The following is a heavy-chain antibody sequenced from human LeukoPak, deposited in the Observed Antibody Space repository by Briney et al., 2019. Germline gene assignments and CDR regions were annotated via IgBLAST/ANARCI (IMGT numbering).Heavy chain of an antibody. CDR3: AKRSAESSGYFDS. CDR1: GFTFSSYA. J-gene: IGHJ4*02. CDR2: ITGSGTFT. V-gene: IGHV3-23*01. Sequence: GGSLRLSCAASGFTFSSYAMSWVRQAPGKGLEWVSAITGSGTFTDYADSVKGRFTISRDNSKNTLYLQMNSLRAEDTAIYYCAKRSAESSGYFDSWGQGTLVTVSS. D-gene: IGHD6-19*01.